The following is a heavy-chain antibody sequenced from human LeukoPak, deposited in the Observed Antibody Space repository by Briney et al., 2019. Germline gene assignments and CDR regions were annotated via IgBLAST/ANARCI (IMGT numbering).Heavy chain of an antibody. Sequence: SETLSLTCTVSNGSINTHFWSWIRQPPGKGLEWIGYISYSGTTHFNPSLKSRVTMSVDTSKSQFSLRLSSVTAADTAVYYCASEMTVDPDTFDAWGLGTLVTVSS. D-gene: IGHD6-19*01. J-gene: IGHJ3*01. CDR3: ASEMTVDPDTFDA. CDR2: ISYSGTT. V-gene: IGHV4-59*08. CDR1: NGSINTHF.